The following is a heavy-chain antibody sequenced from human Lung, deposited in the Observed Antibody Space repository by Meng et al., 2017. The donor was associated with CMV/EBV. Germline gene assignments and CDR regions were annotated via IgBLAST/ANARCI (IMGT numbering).Heavy chain of an antibody. J-gene: IGHJ4*02. V-gene: IGHV6-1*01. CDR2: TYYRSKWYN. D-gene: IGHD6-19*01. Sequence: QVHLAQSGPGLVKPSQTPSLTCAIPGDSFSSNSCAWNWIRQSPSRGLEWLGRTYYRSKWYNGYAVSVKSRITINPDTSKNQFSLQLNSVTPEDTAMYYCARSGSSGWIDYWGQGTLVTVSS. CDR3: ARSGSSGWIDY. CDR1: GDSFSSNSCA.